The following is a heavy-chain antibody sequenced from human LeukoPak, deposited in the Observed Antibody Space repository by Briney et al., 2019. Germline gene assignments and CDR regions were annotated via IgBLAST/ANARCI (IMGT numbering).Heavy chain of an antibody. J-gene: IGHJ4*02. CDR1: GYSISSGYY. D-gene: IGHD3-22*01. CDR2: IYHSGST. V-gene: IGHV4-38-2*02. CDR3: ARDDSSGYPDY. Sequence: SETLSLTCTVSGYSISSGYYWGWIRQPPGKGLEWIGSIYHSGSTYYNPSLKSRVTISVDTSKNQFSLKLSSVTAADTAVYYCARDDSSGYPDYWGQGTLVTVSS.